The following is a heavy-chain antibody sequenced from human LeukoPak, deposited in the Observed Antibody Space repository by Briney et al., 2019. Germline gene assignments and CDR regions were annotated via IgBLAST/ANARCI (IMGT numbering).Heavy chain of an antibody. V-gene: IGHV3-23*01. CDR2: ISVTGAT. CDR1: DFTFRTNP. D-gene: IGHD6-13*01. Sequence: GGSLRLSCAASDFTFRTNPMSWLRQAPGKGLEWVSAISVTGATYYAGSVKGRFTISRDNSKNTLYLQMNSLRADDTAVYYCAKDSRWPNDAFDIWGQGTLVTVSS. CDR3: AKDSRWPNDAFDI. J-gene: IGHJ3*02.